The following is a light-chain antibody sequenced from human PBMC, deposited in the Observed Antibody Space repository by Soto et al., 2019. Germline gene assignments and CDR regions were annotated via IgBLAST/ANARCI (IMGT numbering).Light chain of an antibody. CDR2: DST. V-gene: IGKV3-11*01. CDR1: QSIHTS. Sequence: VLTQSPATLSQSPGERATLSCRASQSIHTSLAWYQQKPGQPPRLVVYDSTLRANGVPDRFGGSGSGTDFTLTISSLEPEDFAVYYCQQRSNWPPITFGQGTRLEIK. J-gene: IGKJ5*01. CDR3: QQRSNWPPIT.